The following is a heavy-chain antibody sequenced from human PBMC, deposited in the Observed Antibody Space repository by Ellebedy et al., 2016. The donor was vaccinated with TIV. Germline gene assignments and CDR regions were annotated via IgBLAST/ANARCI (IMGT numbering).Heavy chain of an antibody. CDR2: IKSRSEGGTI. V-gene: IGHV3-15*01. Sequence: GESLKISCAASGFTFSTYAMLWVRQAPGKGLEWVGRIKSRSEGGTIDYAAPMRGRFTISRDDSTNTLYLQMHGLRTDDTALYYCTTRPPPYGDFPLDYWGQGSLVTVSS. CDR1: GFTFSTYA. J-gene: IGHJ4*02. D-gene: IGHD4-17*01. CDR3: TTRPPPYGDFPLDY.